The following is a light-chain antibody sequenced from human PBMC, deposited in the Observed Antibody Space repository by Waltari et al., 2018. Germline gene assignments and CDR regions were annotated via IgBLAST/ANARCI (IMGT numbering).Light chain of an antibody. CDR1: QTISTY. J-gene: IGKJ2*01. V-gene: IGKV1-39*01. CDR3: QQGYRTPYT. Sequence: DIQMTQSPSSLSASVGDRVTITCRASQTISTYLNWYQLKPGKAPKLRIYAASSLQSGVPSSISGSGSGPDFTLTISCLQPEDFATYYCQQGYRTPYTFGQGTNLDIK. CDR2: AAS.